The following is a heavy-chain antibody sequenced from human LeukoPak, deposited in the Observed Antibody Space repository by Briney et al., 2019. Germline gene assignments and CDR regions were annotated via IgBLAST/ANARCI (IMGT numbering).Heavy chain of an antibody. CDR3: ARGVYCSSTSCYGAFGDYYYYYYMDV. Sequence: ASVKVSCKASGYTFTGYYMHWVRQAPGQGLEWMGWINPNSGGTNYAQKFQGRVTMTRDTSISTAYMELSRLRSDDTAVYYCARGVYCSSTSCYGAFGDYYYYYYMDVWGKGTTVIISS. CDR1: GYTFTGYY. D-gene: IGHD2-2*01. J-gene: IGHJ6*03. CDR2: INPNSGGT. V-gene: IGHV1-2*02.